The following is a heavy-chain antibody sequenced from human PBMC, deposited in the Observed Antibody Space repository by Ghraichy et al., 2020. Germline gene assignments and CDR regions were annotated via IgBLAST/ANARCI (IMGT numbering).Heavy chain of an antibody. CDR3: ARDSPHYYDSSGYELLPDY. D-gene: IGHD3-22*01. V-gene: IGHV3-48*02. J-gene: IGHJ4*02. Sequence: GGSLRLSCVASGFTFSSYNMNWVRKAPGKGLECVSYISSGNSIIYYADSVKGRFTVSRDNAKNSLYLQMNSLRDEDTAVYYCARDSPHYYDSSGYELLPDYWGQGTQVTVAS. CDR2: ISSGNSII. CDR1: GFTFSSYN.